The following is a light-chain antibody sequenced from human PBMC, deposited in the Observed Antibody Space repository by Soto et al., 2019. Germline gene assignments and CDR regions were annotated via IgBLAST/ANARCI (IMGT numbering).Light chain of an antibody. J-gene: IGKJ1*01. V-gene: IGKV1-6*01. CDR1: QDIRND. CDR3: LKDYSFPWK. Sequence: AFQMTQSPSSLSASVGDRVTITCRASQDIRNDLGWYQQKPGKAPRLLIYAASILQSGVPSRFSGSGSGTDFTLTISSLQPEDFATYYCLKDYSFPWKCGQGTKGDIK. CDR2: AAS.